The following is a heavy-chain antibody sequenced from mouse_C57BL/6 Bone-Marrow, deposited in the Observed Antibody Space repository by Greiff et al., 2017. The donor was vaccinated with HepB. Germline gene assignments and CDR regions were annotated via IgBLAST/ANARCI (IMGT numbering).Heavy chain of an antibody. J-gene: IGHJ1*03. CDR1: GYTFTDHT. Sequence: QVQLKESDAELVKPGASVKISCKVSGYTFTDHTIHWMKQRPEQGLEWIGYIYPRDGNTKYNEKFKGKATLTADKSSSTAYMQLNSLTSEDSAVYFCARGDYYGSSPWYFDVWGTGTTVTVSS. V-gene: IGHV1-78*01. CDR2: IYPRDGNT. CDR3: ARGDYYGSSPWYFDV. D-gene: IGHD1-1*01.